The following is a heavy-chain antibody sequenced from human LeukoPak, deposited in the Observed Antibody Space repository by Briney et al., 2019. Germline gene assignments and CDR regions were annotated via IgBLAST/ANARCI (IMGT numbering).Heavy chain of an antibody. J-gene: IGHJ6*03. CDR2: IKQDGSDK. CDR1: GFSFSSYW. V-gene: IGHV3-7*01. D-gene: IGHD3-10*01. CDR3: ARGSGSQNYYYYYMDV. Sequence: GGSLRLSCAASGFSFSSYWMSWVRQAPGKGLEWVANIKQDGSDKKYVDSVKGRFTISRDNAKNSLYLQMNSLRADDTAVYYCARGSGSQNYYYYYMDVWGKGTTVTISS.